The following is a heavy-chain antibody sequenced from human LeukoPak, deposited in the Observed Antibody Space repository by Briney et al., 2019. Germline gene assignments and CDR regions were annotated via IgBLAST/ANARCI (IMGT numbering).Heavy chain of an antibody. CDR3: AREGPAMVRGVLPKEAWGWFDP. CDR1: GGSISSGTYY. Sequence: SKTLSLTCTVSGGSISSGTYYWSWIRQPAGKGLEWIGRIYKSGSTNYNPSLKSRVTISVDTPKNQFSLKLSSVTAADTAVYYCAREGPAMVRGVLPKEAWGWFDPWGQGTLVTVS. D-gene: IGHD3-10*01. CDR2: IYKSGST. J-gene: IGHJ5*02. V-gene: IGHV4-61*02.